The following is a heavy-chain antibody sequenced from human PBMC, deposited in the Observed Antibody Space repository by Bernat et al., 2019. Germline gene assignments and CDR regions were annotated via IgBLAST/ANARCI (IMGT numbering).Heavy chain of an antibody. CDR1: GYTFTSYG. J-gene: IGHJ6*02. D-gene: IGHD2-2*01. CDR2: ISAYNGNT. Sequence: QVQLVQSGAEVKKPGASVKVSCKASGYTFTSYGISWVRQAPGQGLEWMGWISAYNGNTNYAQKLQGRVTITADTSTSTAYMELRSLRSDDTAVYYCARGGCSSTSCYYYYYYGMDVRGQGTTVTVSS. CDR3: ARGGCSSTSCYYYYYYGMDV. V-gene: IGHV1-18*01.